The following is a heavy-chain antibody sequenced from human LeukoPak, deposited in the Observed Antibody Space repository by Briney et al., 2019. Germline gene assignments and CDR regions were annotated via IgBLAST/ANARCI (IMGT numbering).Heavy chain of an antibody. Sequence: SETLSLTCAVYGGPFSGYYWSWIRQPPGKGLEWIGRIYTSGSTNYNPSLKSRVTMSVDTSKNQFSLKLSSVIAADTAVYYCARRAAGTFDYWGQGTLVTLSS. CDR1: GGPFSGYY. CDR3: ARRAAGTFDY. J-gene: IGHJ4*02. V-gene: IGHV4-59*10. CDR2: IYTSGST. D-gene: IGHD6-13*01.